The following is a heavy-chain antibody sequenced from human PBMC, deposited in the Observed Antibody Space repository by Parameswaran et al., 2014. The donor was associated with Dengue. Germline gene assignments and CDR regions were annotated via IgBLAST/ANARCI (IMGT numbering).Heavy chain of an antibody. CDR3: ARGDYYYMDV. Sequence: RWIRQPPGKGLEWIGYIYYSGSTYYNPSLKSRVTISVDTSKNQFSLKLSSVTAADTAVYYCARGDYYYMDVWGKGTTVTVSS. V-gene: IGHV4-30-4*01. J-gene: IGHJ6*03. CDR2: IYYSGST.